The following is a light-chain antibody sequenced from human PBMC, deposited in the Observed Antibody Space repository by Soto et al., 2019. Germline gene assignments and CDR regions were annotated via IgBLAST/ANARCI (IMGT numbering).Light chain of an antibody. CDR1: SSNIGSHT. J-gene: IGLJ2*01. CDR2: SHN. Sequence: QPVLTQPPSASGTPGQRVTISCSGSSSNIGSHTVTWYQQVPGTAPKLLIFSHNQRPSGVPDRFSGSKSGTSASLAISGLQSDDEADYYCTAWDARLNGQVFGGGTKLTVL. CDR3: TAWDARLNGQV. V-gene: IGLV1-44*01.